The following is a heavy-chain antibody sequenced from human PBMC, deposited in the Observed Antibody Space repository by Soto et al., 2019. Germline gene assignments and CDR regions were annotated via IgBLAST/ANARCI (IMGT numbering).Heavy chain of an antibody. J-gene: IGHJ5*02. V-gene: IGHV4-34*01. D-gene: IGHD3-10*01. CDR2: INHSGST. CDR3: AREYYYGSGSYSTSNWFDP. CDR1: GGSFSGYY. Sequence: SETLSLTCAVYGGSFSGYYWSWIRPPPGKGLEWIGEINHSGSTNYNPSLKSRVTISVDTSKNQFSLKLSSVTAADTAVYYCAREYYYGSGSYSTSNWFDPWGQGTLVTVSS.